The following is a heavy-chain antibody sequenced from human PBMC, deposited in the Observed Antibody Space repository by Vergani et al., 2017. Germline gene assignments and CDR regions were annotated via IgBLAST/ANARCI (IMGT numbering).Heavy chain of an antibody. CDR2: ISYDGTQK. Sequence: QVHLVESGGGVVQPGTSLRLSCVVSGFTSSYYGIHWVRQAPGKGLEWVAVISYDGTQKYYADSVKGRFTISRDNSKSTLYLQMNSLRTEDTAVYYCATKSXGTPGCQRGYFSEWGQGTLVTVSS. CDR3: ATKSXGTPGCQRGYFSE. CDR1: GFTSSYYG. V-gene: IGHV3-30*03. D-gene: IGHD6-19*01. J-gene: IGHJ1*01.